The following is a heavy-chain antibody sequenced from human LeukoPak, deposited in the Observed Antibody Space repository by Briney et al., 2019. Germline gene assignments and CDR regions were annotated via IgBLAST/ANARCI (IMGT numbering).Heavy chain of an antibody. CDR3: ARSPYTYGSLFYFDC. Sequence: ASVKVSCKASGYTFTYYYIHWVRQAPGQGLEWMGIINPSGGSTTYAQKFQGRVALTRDTSTSTVYMELSSLRSEDTALYYCARSPYTYGSLFYFDCWGQGTLVIVSS. CDR2: INPSGGST. V-gene: IGHV1-46*01. J-gene: IGHJ4*02. CDR1: GYTFTYYY. D-gene: IGHD3-10*01.